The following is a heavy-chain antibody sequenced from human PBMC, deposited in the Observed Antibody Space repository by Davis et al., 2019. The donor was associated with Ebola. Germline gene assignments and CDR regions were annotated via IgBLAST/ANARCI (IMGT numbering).Heavy chain of an antibody. CDR2: ISYDGSNK. D-gene: IGHD3-22*01. CDR1: GFTFSSYG. J-gene: IGHJ4*02. Sequence: GESLKISCAASGFTFSSYGMHWVRQAPGKGLEWVAVISYDGSNKYYADSVKGRFTISRDNSKNTLYLQMNSLRAEDTAVYYCAKRGLSGYYLDFDYWGQGTLVTVSS. V-gene: IGHV3-30*18. CDR3: AKRGLSGYYLDFDY.